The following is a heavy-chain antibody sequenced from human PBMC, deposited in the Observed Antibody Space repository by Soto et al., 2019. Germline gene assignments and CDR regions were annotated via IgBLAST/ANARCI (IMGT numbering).Heavy chain of an antibody. Sequence: SETLSLTCAVYGGSFSGYYWSWIRQPPGKGLEWIGEINHSGSTNYNPSLKSRVTISVDTSKNQFSLKLSSVTAADTAVYYCAMRSSIAAAGTINWFDPLGLGNLVPVSA. CDR3: AMRSSIAAAGTINWFDP. J-gene: IGHJ5*02. V-gene: IGHV4-34*01. CDR2: INHSGST. CDR1: GGSFSGYY. D-gene: IGHD6-13*01.